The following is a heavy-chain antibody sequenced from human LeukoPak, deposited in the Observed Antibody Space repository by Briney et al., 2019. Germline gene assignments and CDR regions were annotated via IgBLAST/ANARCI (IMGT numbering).Heavy chain of an antibody. CDR1: GFTFSSYA. Sequence: QTGGSLRLSCAASGFTFSSYAMSWVRQAPGKGLEWVSAISGSGGSTYYADSVKGRFTISRDNAKNSLYLQMNSLRAEDTALYYCAKDMRGIAAAGGGIIFDYWGQGTLVTVSS. D-gene: IGHD6-13*01. J-gene: IGHJ4*02. V-gene: IGHV3-23*01. CDR2: ISGSGGST. CDR3: AKDMRGIAAAGGGIIFDY.